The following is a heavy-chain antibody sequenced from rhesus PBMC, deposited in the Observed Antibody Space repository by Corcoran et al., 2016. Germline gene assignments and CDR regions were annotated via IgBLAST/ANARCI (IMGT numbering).Heavy chain of an antibody. CDR3: ASFFLVDY. Sequence: QVQLQESGPGLVKPSETLSLTCAVSGVSISDVYYWSCIRQPPGKGLEWIGYIYGSVGGTNDNPSLKNRVTISIDTSKNQSSLKLSSVTAAETAVYYCASFFLVDYWGQGVLVTVSS. CDR1: GVSISDVYY. V-gene: IGHV4-106*01. J-gene: IGHJ4*01. D-gene: IGHD3-3*01. CDR2: IYGSVGGT.